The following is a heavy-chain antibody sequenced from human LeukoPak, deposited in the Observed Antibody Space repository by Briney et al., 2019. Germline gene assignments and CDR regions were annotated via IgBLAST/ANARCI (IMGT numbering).Heavy chain of an antibody. J-gene: IGHJ4*02. CDR2: IYYIGST. D-gene: IGHD3-22*01. V-gene: IGHV4-39*07. CDR1: GGSISSSSYY. Sequence: SETLSLTCTVSGGSISSSSYYWGWIRQPPGKGLEWIGNIYYIGSTYYNPSLKSRVTISVDTSKNQFSLKLSSVTAADTAVYYCARLDYYDSSGYQYYFDYWGQGTLVTVSS. CDR3: ARLDYYDSSGYQYYFDY.